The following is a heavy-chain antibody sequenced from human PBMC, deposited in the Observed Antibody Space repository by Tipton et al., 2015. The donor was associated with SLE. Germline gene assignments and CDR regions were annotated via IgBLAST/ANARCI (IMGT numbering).Heavy chain of an antibody. CDR1: GFTFRSYG. D-gene: IGHD2-15*01. CDR2: IRHDDGNNE. CDR3: AKERDLLMDY. Sequence: GSLRLSCAASGFTFRSYGMHWVRQAPGKGLEWVAFIRHDDGNNEYYAESVKGRFSISRDNSKNTVYLQMNSLSGEDTAVYYCAKERDLLMDYWGQGILVTVSS. V-gene: IGHV3-30*02. J-gene: IGHJ4*02.